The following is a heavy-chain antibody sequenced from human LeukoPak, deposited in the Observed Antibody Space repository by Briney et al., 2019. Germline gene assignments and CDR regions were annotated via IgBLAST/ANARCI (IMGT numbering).Heavy chain of an antibody. V-gene: IGHV4-34*01. D-gene: IGHD1-26*01. Sequence: SETLSLTCAVYGESLSKYYWTWIRQSLEKGLEWIGEINHRGSTNLNPSLKSRVTLSVDTSKHQFSLKLTSVTAADAAVYYCASSVGSTDYWGQGTLVTVSS. CDR3: ASSVGSTDY. J-gene: IGHJ4*02. CDR2: INHRGST. CDR1: GESLSKYY.